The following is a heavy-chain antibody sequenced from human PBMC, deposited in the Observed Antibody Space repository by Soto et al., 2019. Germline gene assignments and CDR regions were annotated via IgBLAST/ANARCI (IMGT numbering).Heavy chain of an antibody. Sequence: GESLKISCKGSGYSFTSYWIGWVRQMPWKGLEWMGIIYPGDSDTRYSPSFQGQVTISADKSISTAYLQWSSLKASDTAMYYCAREGYYGSGSFYYMDVWGKGTTVTVYS. CDR2: IYPGDSDT. CDR3: AREGYYGSGSFYYMDV. V-gene: IGHV5-51*01. CDR1: GYSFTSYW. J-gene: IGHJ6*03. D-gene: IGHD3-10*01.